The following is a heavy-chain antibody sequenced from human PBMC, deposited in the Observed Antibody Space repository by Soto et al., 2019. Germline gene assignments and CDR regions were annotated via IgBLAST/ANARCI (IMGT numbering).Heavy chain of an antibody. CDR3: ARMGDVPYYYYGLDV. D-gene: IGHD3-16*01. J-gene: IGHJ6*02. CDR1: GYSFTRYG. Sequence: QVQLVQSEAEVKKPGASVKVSCKASGYSFTRYGISWVRKAPGQGLEWRGWISGYNANTNYPENLQGRVTMTTDTSTSTAYMEVRNLISDDTAVYYCARMGDVPYYYYGLDVWGQGTTVTVSS. CDR2: ISGYNANT. V-gene: IGHV1-18*01.